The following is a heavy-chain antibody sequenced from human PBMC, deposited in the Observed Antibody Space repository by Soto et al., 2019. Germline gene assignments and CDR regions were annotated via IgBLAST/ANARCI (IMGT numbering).Heavy chain of an antibody. D-gene: IGHD6-19*01. CDR1: GYTFTSYG. CDR2: ISAYNGNT. Sequence: QVQLVQSGAEVKEPGASVKVSCKASGYTFTSYGISWVRQAPGQGLEWMGWISAYNGNTKYAQKLQGRVTMTTDTSTSTAYMAVRSLRSDDTAVYYCAIDLAVGLVDYWGQGTLVTVSS. CDR3: AIDLAVGLVDY. J-gene: IGHJ4*02. V-gene: IGHV1-18*01.